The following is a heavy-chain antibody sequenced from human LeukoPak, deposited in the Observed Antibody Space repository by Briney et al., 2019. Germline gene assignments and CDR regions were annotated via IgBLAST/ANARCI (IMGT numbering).Heavy chain of an antibody. D-gene: IGHD3-10*01. CDR2: ISYDGSYK. J-gene: IGHJ4*02. V-gene: IGHV3-30*04. CDR1: GFTFSSNS. Sequence: PGRSLRLSCAASGFTFSSNSMHWVRQAPGKGLEWVAVISYDGSYKYYADSVKGRFTISRDNSKNTLYVQMNSLRAEDTAVYYCAGSQFGSGSYYNIDYWGQGTLVTVSS. CDR3: AGSQFGSGSYYNIDY.